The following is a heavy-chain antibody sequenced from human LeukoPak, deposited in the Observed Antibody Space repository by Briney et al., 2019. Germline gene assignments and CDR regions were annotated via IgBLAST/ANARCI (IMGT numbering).Heavy chain of an antibody. CDR2: IYYTGAT. J-gene: IGHJ4*02. CDR3: ARAGYSYGTGYYFDY. CDR1: DGSISNYY. Sequence: SETLSLTCTVSDGSISNYYWSWLRLPPGKGLEWIGYIYYTGATNYSPSLKSRVTISLDTSKNQFSLRLSSVTAADAAVYYCARAGYSYGTGYYFDYWGQGALVTVSS. V-gene: IGHV4-59*01. D-gene: IGHD5-18*01.